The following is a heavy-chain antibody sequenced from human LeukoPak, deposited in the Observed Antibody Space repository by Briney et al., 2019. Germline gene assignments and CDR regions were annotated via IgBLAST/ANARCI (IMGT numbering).Heavy chain of an antibody. CDR2: INPSGGST. CDR1: GYTFTSYY. D-gene: IGHD5-24*01. J-gene: IGHJ3*02. V-gene: IGHV1-46*01. Sequence: ASVKVSCTASGYTFTSYYMHWVRQAPGQGLEWMGIINPSGGSTSCAQKFQGRVTMTRDTSTSTVYMELSSLRSEDTAVYYCARDRVEMATITGWAFDIWGQGTMVTVSS. CDR3: ARDRVEMATITGWAFDI.